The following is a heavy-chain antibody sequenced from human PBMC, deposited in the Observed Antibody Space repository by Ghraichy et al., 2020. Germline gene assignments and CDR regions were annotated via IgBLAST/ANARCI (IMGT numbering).Heavy chain of an antibody. V-gene: IGHV4-34*01. J-gene: IGHJ4*02. D-gene: IGHD3-22*01. Sequence: SETLSPTCAVYGGSFSGYYWSWMRQPPGKGLEWIGEITHSGSTNCDPSLKSRVTISVDTSKNQFSLKLSSVTAADTAVYYCARGRGYYDNSGYSPFDYWGQGTLVTVSS. CDR3: ARGRGYYDNSGYSPFDY. CDR2: ITHSGST. CDR1: GGSFSGYY.